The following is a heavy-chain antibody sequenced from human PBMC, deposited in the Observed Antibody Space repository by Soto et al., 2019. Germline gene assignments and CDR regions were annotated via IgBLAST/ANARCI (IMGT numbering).Heavy chain of an antibody. Sequence: ASVKVSCKTSGYTFIRYGIAWVRQAPGQGLEWMGWISPYNDYTNYAQKFQGRVRMTADTSTKTVYLELRPLTSDDTAVYYCAGGVYYDAVGGKLNQHGLDVWGQGTRVTVSS. V-gene: IGHV1-18*01. J-gene: IGHJ6*02. D-gene: IGHD3-16*01. CDR3: AGGVYYDAVGGKLNQHGLDV. CDR1: GYTFIRYG. CDR2: ISPYNDYT.